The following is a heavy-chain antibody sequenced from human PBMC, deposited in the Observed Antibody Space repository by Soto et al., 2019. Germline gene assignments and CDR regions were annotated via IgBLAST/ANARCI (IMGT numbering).Heavy chain of an antibody. CDR2: IKQDGSEK. CDR1: GFTFSSYW. D-gene: IGHD3-10*01. Sequence: EVQLVESGGGLVQPGGSLRLSCAASGFTFSSYWMSWVRQAPGKGLEWVAIIKQDGSEKYYVDSVKGRFTISRDNAKNSLFLQMTSLRVEDTAVYYCARDETYYYGSGPVGGPGTLVAVSA. J-gene: IGHJ4*02. V-gene: IGHV3-7*01. CDR3: ARDETYYYGSGPV.